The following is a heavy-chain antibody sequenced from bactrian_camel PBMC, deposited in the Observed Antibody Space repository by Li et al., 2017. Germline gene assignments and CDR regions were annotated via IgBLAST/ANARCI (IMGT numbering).Heavy chain of an antibody. CDR2: FDGDGGT. Sequence: HVQLVESGGGSVQAGGSLRLSCLASGFTDSSYCWGWFRQAPGAGREAVAAFDGDGGTNYLESAKGRFTISQDNAKNTIYLQMHSLTPEDTDMYYCAAGTTLVSRGGRWECMLFGDRYAYWGRGTQVTVS. CDR1: GFTDSSYC. J-gene: IGHJ4*01. CDR3: AAGTTLVSRGGRWECMLFGDRYAY. D-gene: IGHD6*01. V-gene: IGHV3S1*01.